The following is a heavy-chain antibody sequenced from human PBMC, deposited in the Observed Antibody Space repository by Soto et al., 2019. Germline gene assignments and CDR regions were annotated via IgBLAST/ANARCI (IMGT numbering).Heavy chain of an antibody. CDR1: GFTFSSYG. J-gene: IGHJ5*02. CDR3: AKDSGDFWSGYYSEPRFDP. Sequence: QVQLVESGGGVVQPGRSLRLSCAASGFTFSSYGMHWVRQAPGKGLEWVAVISYDGSNKYYADSVKGRFTISRDNSKNTLDLQMNSLRAEDTAVYYCAKDSGDFWSGYYSEPRFDPWGQGNLVTVSS. CDR2: ISYDGSNK. D-gene: IGHD3-3*01. V-gene: IGHV3-30*18.